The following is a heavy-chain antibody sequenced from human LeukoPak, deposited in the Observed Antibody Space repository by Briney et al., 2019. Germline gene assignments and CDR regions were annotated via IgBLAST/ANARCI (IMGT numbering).Heavy chain of an antibody. V-gene: IGHV4-61*01. Sequence: SETLSLTCTVSGYSISSGYYWGWIRQPPGKGLEWIGYIYYSGSTKYNPALKSRVTISVDTSKNQFSLRLSSVTAADTAVYYCARDGYSGSDALWGQGTLVTVSS. CDR3: ARDGYSGSDAL. CDR1: GYSISSGYY. CDR2: IYYSGST. D-gene: IGHD5-12*01. J-gene: IGHJ4*02.